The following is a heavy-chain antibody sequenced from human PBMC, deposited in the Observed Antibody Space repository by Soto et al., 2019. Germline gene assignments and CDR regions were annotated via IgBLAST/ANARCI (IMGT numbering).Heavy chain of an antibody. Sequence: EEQLLESGGDLVQPGGSLRLSCAASGFTFSDHAMTWVRQAPGKGLQWVSTIDAGGGATWDADCVRGRFTISRDNSKNTLSLQMNNLRPEDTAVYYCAKDGHRQDWYYHMDVWGKGTTVTVSS. CDR2: IDAGGGAT. D-gene: IGHD2-15*01. V-gene: IGHV3-23*01. CDR1: GFTFSDHA. CDR3: AKDGHRQDWYYHMDV. J-gene: IGHJ6*03.